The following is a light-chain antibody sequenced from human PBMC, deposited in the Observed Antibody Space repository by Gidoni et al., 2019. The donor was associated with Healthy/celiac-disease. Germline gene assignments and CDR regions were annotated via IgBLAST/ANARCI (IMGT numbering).Light chain of an antibody. CDR2: GAS. V-gene: IGKV3-15*01. CDR3: QQYNNWPKT. Sequence: EIVMTQAPATLSVSPGERATLSCRASQSVSSNLAWYQQKPGQAPRLLIYGASTRATGIPARFSGSGSGTEFTLTISSLPSEDFPVYYCQQYNNWPKTFGQGTKVEIK. CDR1: QSVSSN. J-gene: IGKJ1*01.